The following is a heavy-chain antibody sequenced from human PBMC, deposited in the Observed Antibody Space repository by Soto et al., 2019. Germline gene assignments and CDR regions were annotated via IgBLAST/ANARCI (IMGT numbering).Heavy chain of an antibody. CDR2: ISGSGGST. Sequence: GGSLRVSWAAAGFTFSAYAMSWVRQAPGKGLEWVSTISGSGGSTYYADSVKGRFTISRDNSKNTLYLQMNSLRAEDTAVYYCASYYGSGSYYPIDYWGQGPLVTVSS. CDR1: GFTFSAYA. D-gene: IGHD3-10*01. CDR3: ASYYGSGSYYPIDY. J-gene: IGHJ4*02. V-gene: IGHV3-23*01.